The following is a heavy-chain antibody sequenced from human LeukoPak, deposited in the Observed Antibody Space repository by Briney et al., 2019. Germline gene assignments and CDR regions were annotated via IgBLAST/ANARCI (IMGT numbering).Heavy chain of an antibody. CDR1: GFPFSSYS. V-gene: IGHV3-21*01. CDR2: ISSSSSYI. Sequence: GGSLRLSCAASGFPFSSYSMNWVRQAPGKGLEWVSSISSSSSYIYYADSVKGRFTISRDNAKNSLYLQMNSLRAEDTAVYYCARDDSGYDPAYYFDYWGQGTLVTVSS. J-gene: IGHJ4*02. CDR3: ARDDSGYDPAYYFDY. D-gene: IGHD5-12*01.